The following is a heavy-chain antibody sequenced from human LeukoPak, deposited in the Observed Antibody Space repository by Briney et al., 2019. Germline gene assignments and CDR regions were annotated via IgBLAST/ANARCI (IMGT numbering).Heavy chain of an antibody. CDR2: INHSGGST. CDR3: AKPAISSRGWYYDY. Sequence: PGGSLRLSCAASGFTFSSYAMSWVRQAPGKGLEWVSAINHSGGSTYYADSVKGRFTISRDNSKNTLYLQMNSLRAEDTAVYYCAKPAISSRGWYYDYWGQGTLVTVSS. D-gene: IGHD6-19*01. V-gene: IGHV3-23*01. J-gene: IGHJ4*02. CDR1: GFTFSSYA.